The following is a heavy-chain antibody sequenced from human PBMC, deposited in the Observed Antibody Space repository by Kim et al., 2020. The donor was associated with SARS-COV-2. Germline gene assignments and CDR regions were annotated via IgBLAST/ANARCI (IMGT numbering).Heavy chain of an antibody. CDR1: GFTFSSYG. J-gene: IGHJ5*02. D-gene: IGHD3-9*01. Sequence: GGSLRLSCAASGFTFSSYGMHWVRQAPGKGLEWVAIIWCEGSNKYYADSVKGRFIISRDNSKNMVYLQMNSLRAEDTAVYSCARNTGNYRLDPWGQGNLV. CDR3: ARNTGNYRLDP. V-gene: IGHV3-33*01. CDR2: IWCEGSNK.